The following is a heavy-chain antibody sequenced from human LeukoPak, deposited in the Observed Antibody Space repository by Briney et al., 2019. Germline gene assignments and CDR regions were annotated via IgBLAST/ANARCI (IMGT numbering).Heavy chain of an antibody. D-gene: IGHD3-9*01. Sequence: SETLSLTCAVYGGSFSGYYWSWIRQPPGKGLEWIGEINHSGSTNYNPSLKSRVTISVDTSKNQFSLKLSSVTAADTAVYYCARILRYFDWLSAQLDYWGQGTLVTVSS. CDR2: INHSGST. CDR1: GGSFSGYY. CDR3: ARILRYFDWLSAQLDY. V-gene: IGHV4-34*01. J-gene: IGHJ4*02.